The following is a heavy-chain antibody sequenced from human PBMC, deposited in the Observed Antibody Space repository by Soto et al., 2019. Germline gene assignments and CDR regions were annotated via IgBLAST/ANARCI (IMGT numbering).Heavy chain of an antibody. CDR2: IYYSGNT. D-gene: IGHD3-16*02. Sequence: QVQLQESGPGLVKPSETLSLTCTVSGGSISSYYWSWIRQPPGKGLEWIGYIYYSGNTNYNPSLKSRVTISVDTSKNQFALKLSSVTAADTAVYYCARGRRRLGELSLLGYWGQGTLVTVSS. CDR1: GGSISSYY. CDR3: ARGRRRLGELSLLGY. V-gene: IGHV4-59*01. J-gene: IGHJ4*02.